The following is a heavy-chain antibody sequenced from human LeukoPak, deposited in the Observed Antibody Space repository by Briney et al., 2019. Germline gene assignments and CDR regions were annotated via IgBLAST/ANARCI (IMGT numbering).Heavy chain of an antibody. CDR1: GGSISSYY. V-gene: IGHV4-59*12. Sequence: SETLSLTCTVSGGSISSYYWSWIRQPPGKGLEWIGYIYYSGSTNYNPSLKSRVTISVDTSKNQFSLKLSSVTAADTAVYYCATGSYTPFDYWGQGTLVTVSS. D-gene: IGHD1-26*01. CDR3: ATGSYTPFDY. J-gene: IGHJ4*02. CDR2: IYYSGST.